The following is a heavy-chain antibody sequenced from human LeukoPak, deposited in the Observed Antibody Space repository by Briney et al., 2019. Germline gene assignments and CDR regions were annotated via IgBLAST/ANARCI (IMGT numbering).Heavy chain of an antibody. CDR3: AKCTSYYYMDV. Sequence: QAGGSLRLXCAASGFTFSSYAMSWVRQAPGKELEWVSAISGSGGSTYCADSVKGRFTITRDNSKNTLYLQMNSLRAEDTAVYYCAKCTSYYYMDVWGKGTTVTVSS. V-gene: IGHV3-23*01. D-gene: IGHD2-2*01. CDR1: GFTFSSYA. CDR2: ISGSGGST. J-gene: IGHJ6*03.